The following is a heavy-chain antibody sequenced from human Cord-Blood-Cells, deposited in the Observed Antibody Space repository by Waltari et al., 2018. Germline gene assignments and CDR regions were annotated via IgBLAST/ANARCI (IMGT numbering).Heavy chain of an antibody. CDR2: IIPIFGTA. Sequence: QVQLVQSGAEVTKPGSSVQVSCKASGGTFSSYAISGVRQAPGQGLEWMGGIIPIFGTANYAQKFQGRVTITADESTSTAYMELSSLRSEDTAVYYCARRYCSSTSCYYFDYWGQGTLVTVSS. CDR1: GGTFSSYA. J-gene: IGHJ4*02. CDR3: ARRYCSSTSCYYFDY. D-gene: IGHD2-2*01. V-gene: IGHV1-69*12.